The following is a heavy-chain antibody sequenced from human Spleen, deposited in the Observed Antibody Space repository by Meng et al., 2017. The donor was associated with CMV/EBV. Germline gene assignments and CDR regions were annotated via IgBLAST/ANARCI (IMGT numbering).Heavy chain of an antibody. J-gene: IGHJ4*02. Sequence: QVQLQQWGAGLSKPSETLPLTCAVYGGSFSGYYWSWIRQPPGKGLEWIGEINHSGSTNYNPSLKSRVTISVDTSKNQFSLKLSSVTAADTAVYYCARGTGYYDSKTFDYWGQGTMVTVYS. CDR1: GGSFSGYY. D-gene: IGHD3-22*01. V-gene: IGHV4-34*01. CDR2: INHSGST. CDR3: ARGTGYYDSKTFDY.